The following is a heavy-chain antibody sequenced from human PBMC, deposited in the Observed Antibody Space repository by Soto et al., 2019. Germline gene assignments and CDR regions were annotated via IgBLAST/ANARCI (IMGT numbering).Heavy chain of an antibody. D-gene: IGHD2-21*02. CDR1: GGSISVYY. CDR2: IYYSGNT. V-gene: IGHV4-59*08. J-gene: IGHJ5*02. Sequence: SETLSLTCTVSGGSISVYYWSWIRQLPGKGLEWIGYIYYSGNTKYNPSLKSRLTISVDTSKNQFSLKLSSVTAADTAVYYCARHPSDFWFDPWGQGTLVTVSS. CDR3: ARHPSDFWFDP.